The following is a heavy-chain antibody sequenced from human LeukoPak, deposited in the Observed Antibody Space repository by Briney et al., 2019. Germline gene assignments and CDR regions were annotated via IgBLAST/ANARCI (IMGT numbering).Heavy chain of an antibody. CDR2: IRYDGVNK. D-gene: IGHD2-21*02. CDR1: GFSFSSYG. J-gene: IGHJ4*02. Sequence: GGSLRLSCAASGFSFSSYGIHWVRQAPGKGLEWVTFIRYDGVNKYYADSVKGRFTISRDNSKDTVYLQMNSLRTEDTAMYYCAKDGCGDCSHSDYWGQGALVTVSS. CDR3: AKDGCGDCSHSDY. V-gene: IGHV3-30*02.